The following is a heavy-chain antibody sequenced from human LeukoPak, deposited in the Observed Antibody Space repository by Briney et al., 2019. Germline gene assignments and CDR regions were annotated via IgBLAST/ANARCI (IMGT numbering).Heavy chain of an antibody. CDR3: AREGIVATTPSGY. Sequence: GGSLRLSCAASGFTLSSYGMNWVRQAPGKGLEWVSYISRSTSTIYYADSVKGRFTISRDNAKNSLYLQMNSLRDEDTAVYYCAREGIVATTPSGYWGQGTLVTVPS. D-gene: IGHD5-12*01. V-gene: IGHV3-48*02. CDR1: GFTLSSYG. CDR2: ISRSTSTI. J-gene: IGHJ4*02.